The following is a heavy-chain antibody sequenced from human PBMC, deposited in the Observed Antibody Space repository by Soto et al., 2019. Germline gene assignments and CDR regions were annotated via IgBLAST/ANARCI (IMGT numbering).Heavy chain of an antibody. CDR1: GDSVSSDDYY. D-gene: IGHD1-26*01. Sequence: QVQLQEAGPALVKPSQTLSLTCSVSGDSVSSDDYYWNWIRQSPGKGLEWIGYMYNGGTTYYNPSLKSRLIISIDTSKNQFSLRLTSVTAADTAVYYCARAPIVGPTYFDPWGPGTQVTVSS. V-gene: IGHV4-30-4*01. CDR2: MYNGGTT. CDR3: ARAPIVGPTYFDP. J-gene: IGHJ5*02.